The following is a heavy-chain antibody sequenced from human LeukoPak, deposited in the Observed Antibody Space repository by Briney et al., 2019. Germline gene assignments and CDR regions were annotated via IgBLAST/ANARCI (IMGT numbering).Heavy chain of an antibody. V-gene: IGHV3-23*01. CDR1: GFTFSSYA. CDR2: ISGSSSST. Sequence: GGSLRLSCAASGFTFSSYAMSWVRQAPGKGLEWVSTISGSSSSTYYADSVKGRFTISRDNSKNTLYLQMNSLRAEDTAVYYCAKAPDNLSGWSDYWGQGTLVTVSS. J-gene: IGHJ4*02. CDR3: AKAPDNLSGWSDY. D-gene: IGHD6-19*01.